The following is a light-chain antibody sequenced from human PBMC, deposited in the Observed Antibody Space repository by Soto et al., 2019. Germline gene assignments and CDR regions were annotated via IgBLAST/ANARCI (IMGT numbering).Light chain of an antibody. V-gene: IGLV2-14*01. J-gene: IGLJ2*01. CDR2: DVS. Sequence: QSALTQPASVSGSPGQSITISCTGTSSDVGGYNYVSWYQQHPDKAPKLMIYDVSNRPSGVANRFSGSNSGNTASLTISGLQAEDEADYYCSSYTSRSTLVLGGGTKLTV. CDR3: SSYTSRSTLV. CDR1: SSDVGGYNY.